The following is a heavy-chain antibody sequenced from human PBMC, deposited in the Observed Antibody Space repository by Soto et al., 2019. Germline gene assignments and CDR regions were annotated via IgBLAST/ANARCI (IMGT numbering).Heavy chain of an antibody. V-gene: IGHV3-30*18. CDR3: AKGSRTRYQLLCVDY. J-gene: IGHJ4*02. CDR1: GFTFSSYG. CDR2: ISYDGSNK. D-gene: IGHD2-2*01. Sequence: GGSLRLSCAASGFTFSSYGMHWVRQAPGKGLEWVAVISYDGSNKYYADSVKGRFTISGDNSKNTLYLQMNSLRAEDTAVYYCAKGSRTRYQLLCVDYWGQGTLVTVSS.